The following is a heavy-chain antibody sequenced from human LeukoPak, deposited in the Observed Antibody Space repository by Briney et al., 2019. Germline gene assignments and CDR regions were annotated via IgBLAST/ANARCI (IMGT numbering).Heavy chain of an antibody. D-gene: IGHD3-3*01. CDR1: GYTFTGYY. Sequence: ASVKVSCKASGYTFTGYYMHWVRQAPGQGLEWMGWINPNSGGTNYAQKFQGRVTMTRDTSISTAYMELSRLRSDGTAVYYCARDPTYYDFWSGYYTKEGFDPWGQGTLVTVSS. J-gene: IGHJ5*02. V-gene: IGHV1-2*02. CDR3: ARDPTYYDFWSGYYTKEGFDP. CDR2: INPNSGGT.